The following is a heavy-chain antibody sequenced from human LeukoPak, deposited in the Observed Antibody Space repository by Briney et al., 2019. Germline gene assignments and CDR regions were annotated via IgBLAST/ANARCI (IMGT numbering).Heavy chain of an antibody. CDR1: GGSISRGGYY. CDR2: IYYSGTT. CDR3: ARDVTGGSYFDY. Sequence: SETLSLTCTVSGGSISRGGYYWSWIRQYPGKGLEWIGYIYYSGTTYYNPSLKSRVTMSVDTSKNQFSLKLISVTAAHTAVYYCARDVTGGSYFDYWGQGTLVTASS. V-gene: IGHV4-31*03. J-gene: IGHJ4*02. D-gene: IGHD1-26*01.